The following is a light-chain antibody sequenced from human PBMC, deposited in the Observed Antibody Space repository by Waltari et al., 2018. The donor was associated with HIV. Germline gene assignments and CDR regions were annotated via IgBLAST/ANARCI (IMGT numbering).Light chain of an antibody. J-gene: IGKJ2*01. CDR2: GAA. V-gene: IGKV3-15*01. CDR3: QQYNIRPRGNT. Sequence: DIVMTQSPAILSVSPGERVTLSCRASQGVGSNLAWYQQKVGQAPRLLIYGAATRAAEIPVGFSGSGSGTDFTLTIDSLQSEDFATYYCQQYNIRPRGNTFGQGTKLQIK. CDR1: QGVGSN.